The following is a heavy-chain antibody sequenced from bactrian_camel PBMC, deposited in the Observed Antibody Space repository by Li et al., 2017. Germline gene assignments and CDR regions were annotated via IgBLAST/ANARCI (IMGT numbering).Heavy chain of an antibody. J-gene: IGHJ6*01. CDR2: IDRDGTT. CDR3: AVDNLLIDTDNNRRLCTVDAEVNFAY. V-gene: IGHV3S53*01. CDR1: GSFRC. D-gene: IGHD1*01. Sequence: HVQLVESGGGSVQAGGSLRLSCAFSGSFRCMAWFRQAPGQEREGVAVIDRDGTTAYADSVKGRFTISRDNAKNTLFLQMNSLGPDDTAMYYCAVDNLLIDTDNNRRLCTVDAEVNFAYWGQGTQVTVS.